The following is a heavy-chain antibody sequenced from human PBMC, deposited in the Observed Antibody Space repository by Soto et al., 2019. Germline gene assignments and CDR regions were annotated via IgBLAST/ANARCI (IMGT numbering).Heavy chain of an antibody. D-gene: IGHD5-18*01. CDR3: AKFIISYSYYYYGMDV. CDR1: GFTFSSYA. J-gene: IGHJ6*02. V-gene: IGHV3-23*01. Sequence: GGSLRHPNTASGFTFSSYAMSWVRQTPGKGLEWVSAISGSGGSTYYADSVKGRFTISRDNSKNTLYLQMNSLRAEDTAVYYCAKFIISYSYYYYGMDVWGQGTTVTVSS. CDR2: ISGSGGST.